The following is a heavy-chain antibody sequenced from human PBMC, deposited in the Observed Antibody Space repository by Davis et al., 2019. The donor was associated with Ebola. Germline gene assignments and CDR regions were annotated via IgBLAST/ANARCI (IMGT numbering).Heavy chain of an antibody. V-gene: IGHV4-34*01. Sequence: SETLSLTCSVSGGSVSSYYWSWIRQPPGKALEWIGEINHSGSTNYNPSLKSRVTISVDTSKNQFSLKLSSVTAADTAVYYCARAPKVCSGGSCYLYYYYGMDVWGQGTTVTVSS. J-gene: IGHJ6*02. D-gene: IGHD2-15*01. CDR1: GGSVSSYY. CDR2: INHSGST. CDR3: ARAPKVCSGGSCYLYYYYGMDV.